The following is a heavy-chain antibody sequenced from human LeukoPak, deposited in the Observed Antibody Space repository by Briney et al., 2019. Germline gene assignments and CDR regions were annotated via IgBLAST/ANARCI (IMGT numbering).Heavy chain of an antibody. CDR2: ISSSSSYI. D-gene: IGHD3-10*01. CDR1: GFTFSSYS. J-gene: IGHJ4*02. CDR3: AKGVLWFGECFDY. Sequence: GGSLRLSCAASGFTFSSYSMNWVRQAPGKGLEWVSSISSSSSYIYYADSVKGRFTISRDNSKNTLYLQMNSLRAEDTAVYYCAKGVLWFGECFDYWGQGTLVTVSS. V-gene: IGHV3-21*04.